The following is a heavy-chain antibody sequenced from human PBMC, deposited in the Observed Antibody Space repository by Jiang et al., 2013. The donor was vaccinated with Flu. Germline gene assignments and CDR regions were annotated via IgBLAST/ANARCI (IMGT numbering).Heavy chain of an antibody. CDR1: GYTFTSYD. D-gene: IGHD6-19*01. J-gene: IGHJ3*02. CDR3: AIGKEEGVAGPLVPYAFDI. Sequence: QLVESGAEVKKPGASVKVSCKASGYTFTSYDINWVRQATGQGLEWMGWMNPNSGNTGYAQKFQGRVTMTRNTSISTAYMELSSLRSEDTAVYYCAIGKEEGVAGPLVPYAFDIWGQGTMVTVSS. V-gene: IGHV1-8*01. CDR2: MNPNSGNT.